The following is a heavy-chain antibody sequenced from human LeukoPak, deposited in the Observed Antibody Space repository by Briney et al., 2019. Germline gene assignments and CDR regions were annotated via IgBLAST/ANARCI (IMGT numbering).Heavy chain of an antibody. V-gene: IGHV4-4*07. Sequence: SETLSLTCTASGGSISSYYWSWIRQPAGKGLEWIGRLYASGGTIYNPSLRSRITMSGDTSKNQLSLNLSSVTAADAAVYFCAKEDWFGEPNYYYLDVWGKGTTVTISS. D-gene: IGHD3-10*01. CDR3: AKEDWFGEPNYYYLDV. CDR1: GGSISSYY. J-gene: IGHJ6*03. CDR2: LYASGGT.